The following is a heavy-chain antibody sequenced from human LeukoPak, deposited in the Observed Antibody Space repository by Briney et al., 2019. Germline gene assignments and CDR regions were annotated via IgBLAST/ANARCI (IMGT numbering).Heavy chain of an antibody. V-gene: IGHV1-18*01. CDR3: AREYCSSTSCTLGYYYMDV. CDR1: GYTFTSYG. Sequence: GASVKVSCKASGYTFTSYGISWMRQAPGQGLGWMGWISAYNGNTNYAQKLQGRVTMTTDTSTSTAYMELRSLRSDDTAVYYCAREYCSSTSCTLGYYYMDVWGKGTTVTVSS. J-gene: IGHJ6*03. CDR2: ISAYNGNT. D-gene: IGHD2-2*01.